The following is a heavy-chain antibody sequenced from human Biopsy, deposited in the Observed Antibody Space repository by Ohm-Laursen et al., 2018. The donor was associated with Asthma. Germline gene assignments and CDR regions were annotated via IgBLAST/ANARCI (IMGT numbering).Heavy chain of an antibody. V-gene: IGHV1-46*01. J-gene: IGHJ6*02. Sequence: GSSVKVSCNASGYTFTSYYMHWVRQAPGQGLEWMGIINPSGGSTSYAQKFQGRVTMTRDTSTSTVYMELSSLRSEDTAVYYCAKGYSGSDRIVYYYSGLEVWGQGTTVTVSS. CDR3: AKGYSGSDRIVYYYSGLEV. CDR2: INPSGGST. D-gene: IGHD5-12*01. CDR1: GYTFTSYY.